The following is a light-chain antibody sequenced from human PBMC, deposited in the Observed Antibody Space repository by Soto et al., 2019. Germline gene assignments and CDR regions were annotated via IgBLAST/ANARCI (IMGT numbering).Light chain of an antibody. Sequence: DIQITQSPSSLSAHVGDRVSITCRASQSISSYLNWYQQKPGKAPKLLIYAASSLQSGVPSRFSGSGSGTDFTLTISSLQPEDFATYSCKQSYSTPWTFGKGTKVDIK. CDR2: AAS. CDR1: QSISSY. J-gene: IGKJ1*01. CDR3: KQSYSTPWT. V-gene: IGKV1-39*01.